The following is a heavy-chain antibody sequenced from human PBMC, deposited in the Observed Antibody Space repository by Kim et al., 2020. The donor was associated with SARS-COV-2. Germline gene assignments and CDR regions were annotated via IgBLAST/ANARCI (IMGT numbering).Heavy chain of an antibody. V-gene: IGHV3-30*18. CDR3: AKDRGDGGRDYFDY. CDR1: GFTFSSYG. D-gene: IGHD3-10*01. J-gene: IGHJ4*02. Sequence: GGSLRLSCAASGFTFSSYGMHWVRQAPGKGLEWVAVISYDGSNKYYADSVKGRFTISRDNSKNTLYLQMNSLRAEDTAVYYCAKDRGDGGRDYFDYWGQGTLVTVSS. CDR2: ISYDGSNK.